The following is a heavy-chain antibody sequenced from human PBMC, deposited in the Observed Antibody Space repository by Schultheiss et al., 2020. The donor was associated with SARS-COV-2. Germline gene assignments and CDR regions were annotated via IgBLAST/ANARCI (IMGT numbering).Heavy chain of an antibody. V-gene: IGHV3-23*01. CDR1: GFTFSSYA. CDR2: ISGSGGST. J-gene: IGHJ4*02. Sequence: GGSLRLSCAASGFTFSSYAMSWVRQAPGKGLEWVSAISGSGGSTYYADSVKGRFTISRDNSKNTLYLQMNSLRAEDTAVYYCAKGENVLQFLEWFEPYYFDSWGQGTLVTVSS. CDR3: AKGENVLQFLEWFEPYYFDS. D-gene: IGHD3-3*01.